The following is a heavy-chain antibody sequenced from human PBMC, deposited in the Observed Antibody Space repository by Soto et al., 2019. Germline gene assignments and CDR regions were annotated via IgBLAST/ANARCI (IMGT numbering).Heavy chain of an antibody. CDR2: IRGNGDPP. J-gene: IGHJ4*02. V-gene: IGHV3-64D*06. D-gene: IGHD5-12*01. CDR1: GFTFSSYA. Sequence: GGSLRLSCSASGFTFSSYAMHWVRQAPGKGLEYVSGIRGNGDPPFYADSVKGRFTISRDNSKNTLYLQMSSLSADDTAVYYCVKSRGGNNFDFFDWGQGALVTVSS. CDR3: VKSRGGNNFDFFD.